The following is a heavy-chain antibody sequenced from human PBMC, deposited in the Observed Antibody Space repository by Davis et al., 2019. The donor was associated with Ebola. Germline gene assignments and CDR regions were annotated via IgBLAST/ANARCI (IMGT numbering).Heavy chain of an antibody. CDR1: GDSISSSSYY. V-gene: IGHV4-39*01. CDR3: ARRLGTGRPYFDY. CDR2: ISYSGYT. D-gene: IGHD7-27*01. Sequence: GSLRLSCSVSGDSISSSSYYWGWIRQPPGKGLEYIGFISYSGYTYYNPSLKSRVTISVDTSKNQFSLKLTSVTAADTAVYYCARRLGTGRPYFDYWGQGTLVTVSS. J-gene: IGHJ4*02.